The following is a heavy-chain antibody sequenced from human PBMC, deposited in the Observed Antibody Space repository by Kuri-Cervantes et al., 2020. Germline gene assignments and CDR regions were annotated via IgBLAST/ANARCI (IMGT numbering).Heavy chain of an antibody. CDR1: GFTFSSYS. CDR3: ARDLSRDGYNYEGDY. CDR2: ISSSSSYI. D-gene: IGHD5-24*01. Sequence: GGSLRLSCVASGFTFSSYSMNWVRQAPGKGLEWVSSISSSSSYIYYADSVKGRFTISRDNAKNSLYLQTNSLRAEDTAVYYCARDLSRDGYNYEGDYWGQGTLVTVSS. V-gene: IGHV3-21*01. J-gene: IGHJ4*02.